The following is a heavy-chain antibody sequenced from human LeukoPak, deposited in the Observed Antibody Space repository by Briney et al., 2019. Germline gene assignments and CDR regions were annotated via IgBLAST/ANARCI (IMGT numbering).Heavy chain of an antibody. CDR3: TRSVRNGHIDY. Sequence: GASVKVSCKASGYTFSSYDINWVRQATGQGLEWMGWMNPNSGNTGYAQKLQGRVTMTRSTSISTAYIELSSPRFEDTAVHYCTRSVRNGHIDYWGQGSLVTVSS. J-gene: IGHJ4*02. CDR2: MNPNSGNT. V-gene: IGHV1-8*01. CDR1: GYTFSSYD. D-gene: IGHD2-21*01.